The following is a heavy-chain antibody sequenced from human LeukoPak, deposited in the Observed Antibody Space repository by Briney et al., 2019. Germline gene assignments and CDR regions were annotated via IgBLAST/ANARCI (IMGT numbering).Heavy chain of an antibody. V-gene: IGHV3-7*01. CDR3: ARDIRAAAGTSPFYDY. CDR1: GFTFSSYW. J-gene: IGHJ4*02. Sequence: PGGSLRLSCAASGFTFSSYWMSWVRQAPGKRLEWVANIKQDGSEKYYVDSVKGRFTISRDNAKNSLYLQMNSLRAEDTAVYYCARDIRAAAGTSPFYDYWGQGTLVTVSS. CDR2: IKQDGSEK. D-gene: IGHD6-13*01.